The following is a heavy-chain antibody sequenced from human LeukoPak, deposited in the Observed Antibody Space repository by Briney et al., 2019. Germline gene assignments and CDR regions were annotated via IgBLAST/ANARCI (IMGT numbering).Heavy chain of an antibody. V-gene: IGHV3-15*01. CDR2: IKSKTDGGTT. Sequence: GGSLRLSCTAYGFTFSNAWMSWVRQAPWKGLEWVGRIKSKTDGGTTDYAAPVKGRFTISRDDSKNTLYLQMNSLKTEDTAVYYCTTDQRRSSRCFDPWGQGTLVTVSS. CDR1: GFTFSNAW. CDR3: TTDQRRSSRCFDP. J-gene: IGHJ5*02. D-gene: IGHD6-6*01.